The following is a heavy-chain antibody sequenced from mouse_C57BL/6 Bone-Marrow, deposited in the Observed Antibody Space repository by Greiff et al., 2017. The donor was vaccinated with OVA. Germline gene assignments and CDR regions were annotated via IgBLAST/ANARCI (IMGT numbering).Heavy chain of an antibody. Sequence: QVQLKESGAELVRPGTSVKVSCKASGYAFTNYLIEWVKQRPGQGLEWIGVINPGCGGTNYNEKFKGKATLTADKSSSTAYMQLSRLTSEDAAVYFCARYYTYYFDVWGTGTTVTVSS. V-gene: IGHV1-54*01. D-gene: IGHD2-12*01. J-gene: IGHJ1*03. CDR1: GYAFTNYL. CDR3: ARYYTYYFDV. CDR2: INPGCGGT.